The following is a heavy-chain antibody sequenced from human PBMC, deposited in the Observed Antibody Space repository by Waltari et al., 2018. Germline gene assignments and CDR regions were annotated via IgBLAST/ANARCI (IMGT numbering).Heavy chain of an antibody. D-gene: IGHD3-9*01. CDR1: GGSFSGYY. CDR3: ARRTPITIFWGGAHFDY. J-gene: IGHJ4*02. CDR2: SNHSGST. Sequence: QVQLQQWGAGLLKPSETLSLTCAVYGGSFSGYYWSWIRQPPGKGLEWIGESNHSGSTNYNPSVKRRFTISVDTAKTQFSLKLSSVTAADTAVYYCARRTPITIFWGGAHFDYWGQGTLVTVSS. V-gene: IGHV4-34*01.